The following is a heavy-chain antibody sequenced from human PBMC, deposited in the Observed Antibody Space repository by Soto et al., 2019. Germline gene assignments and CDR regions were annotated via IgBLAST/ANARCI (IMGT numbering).Heavy chain of an antibody. J-gene: IGHJ6*02. CDR3: AKDFKISGGHYGSLNYYYGMDV. D-gene: IGHD3-10*01. Sequence: QVHLVESGVGVVQPGRSLRLSCEASGFTFSAFGMHWVRQAPGKGLEWVAIISYDGILKYYADSVKGRFTISRDTSKSALYLQMNSLRPEDTAVYYCAKDFKISGGHYGSLNYYYGMDVWGQGTTVTVSS. V-gene: IGHV3-30*18. CDR2: ISYDGILK. CDR1: GFTFSAFG.